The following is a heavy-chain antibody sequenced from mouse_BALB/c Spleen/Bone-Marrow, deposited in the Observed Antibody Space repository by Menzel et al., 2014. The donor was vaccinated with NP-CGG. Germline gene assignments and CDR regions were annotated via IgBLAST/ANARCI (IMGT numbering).Heavy chain of an antibody. Sequence: VQLQQSGAELARPGASVKMSCKASGYTFTSYTMHWVKQRPGQSLEWIGYINPSSGYTNYNQKFEDKATLTADKSSSTAYMQLSSLTSEDSAVYYCARDWTIPFAYWGQGTLVTVTA. CDR3: ARDWTIPFAY. CDR2: INPSSGYT. V-gene: IGHV1-4*01. D-gene: IGHD1-1*02. J-gene: IGHJ3*01. CDR1: GYTFTSYT.